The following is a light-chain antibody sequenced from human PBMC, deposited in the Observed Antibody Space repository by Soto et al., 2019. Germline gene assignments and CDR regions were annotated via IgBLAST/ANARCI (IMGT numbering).Light chain of an antibody. J-gene: IGLJ2*01. CDR1: SSDVGGYNY. CDR2: EVT. V-gene: IGLV2-8*01. CDR3: SSYGGSNGV. Sequence: QSALTQPPSASGSPGQSVTISCTGTSSDVGGYNYVSWYQQHPGKAPKLMIYEVTKRPSGVPDRFSGSKSGNTASLTVSGLQADDEADYYCSSYGGSNGVFGGRTQLTVL.